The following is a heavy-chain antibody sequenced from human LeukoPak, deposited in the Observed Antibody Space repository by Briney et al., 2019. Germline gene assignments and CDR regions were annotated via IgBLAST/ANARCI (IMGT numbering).Heavy chain of an antibody. CDR3: ATGWGLPYGDDDY. CDR1: GYTLTELS. V-gene: IGHV1-24*01. D-gene: IGHD2-21*02. Sequence: ASVKVSCKVSGYTLTELSMHWVRQAPGKGLEWMGGFDPEDGETIYAQKFQGRVTMTEDTSTDTAYMELSSLRSEDAAVYYCATGWGLPYGDDDYWGQGTLVTVSP. CDR2: FDPEDGET. J-gene: IGHJ4*02.